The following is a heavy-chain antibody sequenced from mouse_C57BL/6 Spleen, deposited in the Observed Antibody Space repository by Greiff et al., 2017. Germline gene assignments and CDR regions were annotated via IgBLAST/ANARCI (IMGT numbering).Heavy chain of an antibody. D-gene: IGHD3-2*02. Sequence: VQLQQPGAELVKPGASVKLSCKASGYTFTSYWMQWVKQRPGQGLEWIGEIDPSDSYTNYNQKFKGKATLTVDTSASTAYMQRSSLTSEDSAVSYLARRLTCRGFGYWGQGTLVTVSA. V-gene: IGHV1-50*01. CDR2: IDPSDSYT. CDR3: ARRLTCRGFGY. CDR1: GYTFTSYW. J-gene: IGHJ3*01.